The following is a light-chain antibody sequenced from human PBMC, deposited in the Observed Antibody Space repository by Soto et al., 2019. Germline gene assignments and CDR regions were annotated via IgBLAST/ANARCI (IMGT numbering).Light chain of an antibody. CDR3: QSYDSSLSVV. Sequence: QSVLTQPPSVSGAPGQRVTNSCTGSSSNIGAGYDVHWYQQLPGTAPKLLIYGNSNRPSGVPDRFSGSKSGTSASLAITGLKAEDEADYYCQSYDSSLSVVFGGGTKLTVL. V-gene: IGLV1-40*01. CDR2: GNS. J-gene: IGLJ2*01. CDR1: SSNIGAGYD.